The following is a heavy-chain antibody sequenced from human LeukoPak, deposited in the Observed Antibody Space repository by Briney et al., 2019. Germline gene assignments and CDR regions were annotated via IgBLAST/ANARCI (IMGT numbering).Heavy chain of an antibody. D-gene: IGHD1-26*01. CDR3: ARRRRGRDHDAFDI. Sequence: ASVKISCKASGYTFTGYYMHWVRQAPGQGLEWMGWINPNSGGTNYAQKFQGRVTMTRGTSISTAYMELSRLRSDDTAVYYCARRRRGRDHDAFDIWGQGTMVTVSS. CDR1: GYTFTGYY. CDR2: INPNSGGT. V-gene: IGHV1-2*02. J-gene: IGHJ3*02.